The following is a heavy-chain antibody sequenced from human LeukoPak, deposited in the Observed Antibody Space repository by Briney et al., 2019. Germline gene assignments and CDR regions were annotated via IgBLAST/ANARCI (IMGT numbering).Heavy chain of an antibody. CDR2: ISGSGGST. CDR1: GFTFSSYA. J-gene: IGHJ4*02. V-gene: IGHV3-23*01. CDR3: AKILQVRFGEFFSGPLDY. D-gene: IGHD3-10*01. Sequence: GGSLRLSCVASGFTFSSYAMSWVRQAPGKGLEWVSAISGSGGSTYYADSVKGRFTISRDNSKNTLYLQMNSLRAEDTAVYYCAKILQVRFGEFFSGPLDYWGQGTLVTVSS.